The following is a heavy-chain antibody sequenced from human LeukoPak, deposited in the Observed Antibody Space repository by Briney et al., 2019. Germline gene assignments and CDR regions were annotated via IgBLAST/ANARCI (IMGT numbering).Heavy chain of an antibody. V-gene: IGHV3-23*01. J-gene: IGHJ4*02. CDR2: ISGSGGST. D-gene: IGHD6-19*01. Sequence: PGGSLRLSCAASGFTFSSYAMTWVRQAPGKGLEWVSAISGSGGSTYYADSVKGRFTISRDNSKNTLYLQMNSLRAEDTAVYYCAKSPGVAVAGTHFDYWGQGTLVTVSS. CDR3: AKSPGVAVAGTHFDY. CDR1: GFTFSSYA.